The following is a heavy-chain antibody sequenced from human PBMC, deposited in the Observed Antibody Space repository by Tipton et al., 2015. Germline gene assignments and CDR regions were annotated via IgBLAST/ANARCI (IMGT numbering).Heavy chain of an antibody. J-gene: IGHJ4*02. D-gene: IGHD1-26*01. CDR2: INPSGGTL. CDR1: GYTFITYN. Sequence: VQLVQSGDELKKPRDSVRVSCKASGYTFITYNMHWVRQSPGQGLEWMGFINPSGGTLTNTQSFQGRDTLTRDTSTSTVYMELTSLRSEDTAMYYCVRGGAVSGQRTPFDYWGQGTLVTVSS. V-gene: IGHV1-46*03. CDR3: VRGGAVSGQRTPFDY.